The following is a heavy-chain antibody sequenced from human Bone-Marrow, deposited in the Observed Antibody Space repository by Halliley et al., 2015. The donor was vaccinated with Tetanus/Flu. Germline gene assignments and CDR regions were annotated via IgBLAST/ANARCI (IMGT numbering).Heavy chain of an antibody. Sequence: KGLEWVSSISDSSSYIYYADSLKGRFTISRDNAKNSLYLQMNSLRAEDTAVYYCARGIGWNYVDYWGQGTLVTVSS. D-gene: IGHD6-19*01. V-gene: IGHV3-21*01. CDR3: ARGIGWNYVDY. J-gene: IGHJ4*02. CDR2: ISDSSSYI.